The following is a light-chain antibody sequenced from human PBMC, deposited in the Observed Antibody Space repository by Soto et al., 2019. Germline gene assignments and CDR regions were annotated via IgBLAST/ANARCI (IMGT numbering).Light chain of an antibody. CDR2: AAS. J-gene: IGKJ3*01. CDR3: QQSYSTRFS. Sequence: DIQMTQAPPSLSASVGDRVTSTCRAGQSISFYLNWYQQRPGKAPKLLIYAASSLQSGVPSRFSGSGSGTDFTLTISRLQPEDFATYYCQQSYSTRFSFGPGTKVDGK. CDR1: QSISFY. V-gene: IGKV1-39*01.